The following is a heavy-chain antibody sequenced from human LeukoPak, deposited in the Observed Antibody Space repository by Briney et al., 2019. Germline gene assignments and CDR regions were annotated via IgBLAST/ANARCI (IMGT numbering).Heavy chain of an antibody. CDR3: AELGITMIGGV. CDR1: GFTFSSYE. V-gene: IGHV3-48*03. J-gene: IGHJ6*04. D-gene: IGHD3-10*02. CDR2: ISSSGGTI. Sequence: GGSLRLSCAASGFTFSSYEMNWVRQAPGKGLEWVSYISSSGGTIYYADSVKGRFTISRDNAKTSLYLQMNSRRAEDTAVYYCAELGITMIGGVWGKGTTVTISS.